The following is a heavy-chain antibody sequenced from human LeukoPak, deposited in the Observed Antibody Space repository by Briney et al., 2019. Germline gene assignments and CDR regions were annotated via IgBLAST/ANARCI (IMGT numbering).Heavy chain of an antibody. Sequence: GRSLRLSCAASGFTVSSNYMSWVRQAPGKGLEWVSVIYSGGSTYYADSVKGRFTISRDNSKNTLYLQMNSLRAEDTAVYYCARTVRLTGDGYFDYWGQGTLVTVSS. CDR2: IYSGGST. V-gene: IGHV3-53*01. D-gene: IGHD3-9*01. CDR3: ARTVRLTGDGYFDY. J-gene: IGHJ4*02. CDR1: GFTVSSNY.